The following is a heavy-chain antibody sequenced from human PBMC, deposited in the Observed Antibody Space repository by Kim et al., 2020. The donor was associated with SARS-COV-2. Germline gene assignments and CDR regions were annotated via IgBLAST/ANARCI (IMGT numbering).Heavy chain of an antibody. J-gene: IGHJ3*02. D-gene: IGHD1-26*01. CDR1: GYSFTSYW. CDR2: IYPGDSDT. V-gene: IGHV5-51*01. Sequence: GESLKISCKGSGYSFTSYWIGWVRQMPGKGLEWMGIIYPGDSDTRYSPSFQGQVTISADKSISTAYLQWSSLKASDTAMYYCARNPWVGATEVADAFDIWGQGTMVTVSS. CDR3: ARNPWVGATEVADAFDI.